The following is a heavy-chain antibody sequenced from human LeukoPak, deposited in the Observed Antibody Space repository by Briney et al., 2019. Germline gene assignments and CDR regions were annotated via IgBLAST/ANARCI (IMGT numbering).Heavy chain of an antibody. D-gene: IGHD3-3*01. V-gene: IGHV4-34*01. Sequence: SETLSLTCAVYGGSFSGYYWSWIRQPPGKGLEWIGEINQSGSTNYNPSLKSRVTISVDTSKNQFSLKLSSVTAADTAVYYCARGRVFWSGYFLDYWGQGTLVTVSS. CDR1: GGSFSGYY. J-gene: IGHJ4*02. CDR2: INQSGST. CDR3: ARGRVFWSGYFLDY.